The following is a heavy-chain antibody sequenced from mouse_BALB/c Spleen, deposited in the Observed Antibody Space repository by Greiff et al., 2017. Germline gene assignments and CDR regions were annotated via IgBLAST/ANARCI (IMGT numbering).Heavy chain of an antibody. CDR3: ASYDYDGVFAMDY. D-gene: IGHD2-4*01. Sequence: EVQLQQSGPGLVKPSQSLSLTCTVTGYSITSDYAWNWIRQFPGNKLEWMGYISYSGSTSYNPSLKSRISITRDTSKNQFFLQLNSVTTEDTATYYCASYDYDGVFAMDYWGQGTSVTVSS. CDR2: ISYSGST. CDR1: GYSITSDYA. V-gene: IGHV3-2*02. J-gene: IGHJ4*01.